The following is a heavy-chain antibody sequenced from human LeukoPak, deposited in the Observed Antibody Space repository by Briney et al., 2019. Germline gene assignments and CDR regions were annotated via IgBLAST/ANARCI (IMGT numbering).Heavy chain of an antibody. V-gene: IGHV3-64D*09. CDR3: VKVTDSGPVFYYYGMNV. CDR2: ISTNGGST. Sequence: PGRSLTLSCSLSGFSFSIYAMDWVRQAPGKRLHYVSYISTNGGSTYYADSVKCRFTISRDNSKNTLYLQMSSLRAEDTAVYCCVKVTDSGPVFYYYGMNVWGQGTTVIVSS. D-gene: IGHD3-10*01. J-gene: IGHJ6*02. CDR1: GFSFSIYA.